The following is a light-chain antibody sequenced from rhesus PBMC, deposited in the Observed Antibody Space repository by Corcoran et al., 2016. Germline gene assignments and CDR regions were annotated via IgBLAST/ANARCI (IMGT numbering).Light chain of an antibody. V-gene: IGKV2-78*01. CDR3: EQTLQTPLT. J-gene: IGKJ4*01. Sequence: DIVMTQTPLSLSVTPGEPASISCRSSQSLLHSNGYTYLHWYLQKPGQSPQLLLYEVSNRASGVPDRCGGRGSSTDFTLKISRVEAEDVGVYYCEQTLQTPLTFGGGTKVEIK. CDR1: QSLLHSNGYTY. CDR2: EVS.